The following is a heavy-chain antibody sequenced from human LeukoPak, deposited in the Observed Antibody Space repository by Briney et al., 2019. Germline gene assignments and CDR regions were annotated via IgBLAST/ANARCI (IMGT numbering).Heavy chain of an antibody. J-gene: IGHJ5*02. CDR1: GDSISSYY. CDR2: IYYSGST. Sequence: SETLSLTCTVSGDSISSYYWSWIRQPPGKGLEWIGYIYYSGSTNYNPSLKSRVTISVDTSKNQFSLKPTSVTAADTAVYYCARDQGPRIDPWGQGTRVTVSS. V-gene: IGHV4-59*01. CDR3: ARDQGPRIDP.